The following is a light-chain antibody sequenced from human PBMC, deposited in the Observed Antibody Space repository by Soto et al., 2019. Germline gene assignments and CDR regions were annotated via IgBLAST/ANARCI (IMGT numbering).Light chain of an antibody. J-gene: IGKJ1*01. Sequence: IVLTQSPASLSLSLGNRATLTCRASQNISSYLTWYQQKPGQAPRLLIYDVSNRATGIPARFSGSGSGTDFTLTISSLEPEDFAVYYCQQRSNWPRTFGQGTKVDIK. CDR1: QNISSY. CDR3: QQRSNWPRT. CDR2: DVS. V-gene: IGKV3-11*01.